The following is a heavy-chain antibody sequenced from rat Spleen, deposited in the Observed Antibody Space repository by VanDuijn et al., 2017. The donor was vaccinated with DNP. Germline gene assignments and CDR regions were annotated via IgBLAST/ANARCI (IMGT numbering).Heavy chain of an antibody. CDR3: ARHDVYYGPYYFDY. CDR2: ISTGGGNT. D-gene: IGHD1-6*01. V-gene: IGHV5S13*01. CDR1: GFTFSNYG. J-gene: IGHJ2*01. Sequence: EVQLVESGGGLVQPGRSLKLSCAASGFTFSNYGMAWVRQAPTKGLEWIASISTGGGNTYYRDSVKGRFTISRDNAKNTQYRQMDSLRSEDTATYYCARHDVYYGPYYFDYWGQGVMVTVSS.